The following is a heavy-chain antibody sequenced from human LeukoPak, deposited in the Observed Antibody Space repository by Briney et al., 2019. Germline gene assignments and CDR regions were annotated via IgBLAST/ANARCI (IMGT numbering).Heavy chain of an antibody. J-gene: IGHJ4*02. V-gene: IGHV3-23*01. CDR3: AKKMGTGSSQERGTFDY. D-gene: IGHD2-2*01. CDR1: RFSFSSYA. CDR2: INGGGDGT. Sequence: PGGSLRLSCAASRFSFSSYAMSWVRQAPGKGLEWVSAINGGGDGTFYADSVQGRFTVSRDNSKNTLSLQMNNLRAEDTAIYYCAKKMGTGSSQERGTFDYWGQGTLATVSS.